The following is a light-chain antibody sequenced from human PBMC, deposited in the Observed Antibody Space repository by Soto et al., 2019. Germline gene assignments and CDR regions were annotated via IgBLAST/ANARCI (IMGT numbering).Light chain of an antibody. CDR1: SSDVGSYNL. CDR3: CSYAGSSTYVV. CDR2: EGS. Sequence: QSALTQPASVSGSPGQSITISCTGTSSDVGSYNLVSCYQQHTGKASKLMIYEGSKRPSGVSNRFSGSKSGNTASLTISGLQAEDEADYYCCSYAGSSTYVVFGGGTKLTVL. V-gene: IGLV2-23*01. J-gene: IGLJ2*01.